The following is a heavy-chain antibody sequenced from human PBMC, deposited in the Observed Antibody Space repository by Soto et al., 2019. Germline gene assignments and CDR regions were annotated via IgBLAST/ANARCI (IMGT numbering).Heavy chain of an antibody. CDR2: ISPMFGTT. J-gene: IGHJ5*02. CDR1: GDTFSNYA. D-gene: IGHD3-10*01. CDR3: ARRNYGSGSRFDP. V-gene: IGHV1-69*06. Sequence: QVQLVQSGAEVKKPGSSVMVSCKASGDTFSNYAISWVRQAPGQGLEWMGGISPMFGTTNYAQKFQGRVTITADKPTSTAYMELSGLRSEDTAVYYCARRNYGSGSRFDPWCQGTLVTVSS.